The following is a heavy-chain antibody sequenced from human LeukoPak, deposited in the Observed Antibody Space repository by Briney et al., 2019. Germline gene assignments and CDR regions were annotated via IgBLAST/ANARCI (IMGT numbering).Heavy chain of an antibody. D-gene: IGHD3-10*01. V-gene: IGHV4-38-2*02. CDR3: ARDSRDYYYYYYMDV. CDR2: IYHSGST. CDR1: GYSISSGYY. J-gene: IGHJ6*03. Sequence: PSETLSLTCTVSGYSISSGYYWGWIRQPPGKGLEWIGSIYHSGSTYYNPSLKSRVTISVDTSKNQFSLKLSSVTAADTAVYYCARDSRDYYYYYYMDVWGKGTTVTISS.